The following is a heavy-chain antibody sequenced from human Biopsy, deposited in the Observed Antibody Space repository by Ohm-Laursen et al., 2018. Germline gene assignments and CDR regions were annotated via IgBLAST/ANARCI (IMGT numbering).Heavy chain of an antibody. CDR3: AGEGLDWDNRRYKGLDV. Sequence: TLSLTCTVTDKSINKYYWSWLRQPAGKGLEYIGRILFSGDTNPDYNPSLKSRVTMSVDTSKNQFSLRLSSVTAADTAVYYCAGEGLDWDNRRYKGLDVWGQGATVIVSS. J-gene: IGHJ6*02. CDR1: DKSINKYY. D-gene: IGHD1/OR15-1a*01. CDR2: ILFSGDT. V-gene: IGHV4-4*07.